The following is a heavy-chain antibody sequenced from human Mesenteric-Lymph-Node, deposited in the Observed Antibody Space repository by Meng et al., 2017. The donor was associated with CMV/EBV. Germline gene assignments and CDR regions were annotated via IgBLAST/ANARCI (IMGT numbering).Heavy chain of an antibody. J-gene: IGHJ4*02. Sequence: GESLKISCAASGFTFSSSWMHWVCQAPEKGLEWVADIKCDGSEKYYVDSVKGRLTISRDNAKNSLYLQVNSLRAEDMTVYYCVRGGGAYYDFWSGYPHFDYWGQGTLVTVSS. V-gene: IGHV3-52*01. CDR1: GFTFSSSW. CDR2: IKCDGSEK. CDR3: VRGGGAYYDFWSGYPHFDY. D-gene: IGHD3-3*01.